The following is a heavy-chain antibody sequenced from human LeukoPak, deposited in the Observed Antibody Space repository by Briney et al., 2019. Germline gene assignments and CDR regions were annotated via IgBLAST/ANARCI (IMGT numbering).Heavy chain of an antibody. J-gene: IGHJ4*02. CDR2: IYHSGRT. D-gene: IGHD3-22*01. CDR1: GYSISSGYY. V-gene: IGHV4-38-2*02. CDR3: ARGGYYYDSSGYYRFDY. Sequence: PSETLSLTCTVSGYSISSGYYWGWIRQPPGKGLEWIGSIYHSGRTFYNPSLKSRVTMSVDTSKNQFSLKLSSVTAADTAVYYCARGGYYYDSSGYYRFDYWGQGTLVTVSS.